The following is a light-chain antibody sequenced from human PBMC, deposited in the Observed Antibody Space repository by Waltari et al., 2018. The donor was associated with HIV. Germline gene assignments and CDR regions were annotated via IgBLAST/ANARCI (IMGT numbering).Light chain of an antibody. CDR3: ATWDDDLSTWL. J-gene: IGLJ3*02. CDR2: TNA. CDR1: SSNIGRNS. Sequence: SVLTQPPSASGTPGQRVTISCSGDSSNIGRNSVSWYQQLPGTAPKLLIYTNAQRPSGVPDRFSGSNSGTSASLAISGLRSEDEADYYCATWDDDLSTWLFGGGTKLTVL. V-gene: IGLV1-47*01.